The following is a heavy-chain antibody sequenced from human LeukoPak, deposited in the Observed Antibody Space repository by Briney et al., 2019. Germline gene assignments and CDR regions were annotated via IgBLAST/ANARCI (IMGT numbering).Heavy chain of an antibody. V-gene: IGHV3-66*02. D-gene: IGHD5-18*01. CDR1: GFTVSSNY. CDR2: IYSGGST. Sequence: GGSLRLSCAASGFTVSSNYMSWVRQAPWKGLEWVSIIYSGGSTYYADSVNGRFTISIHNSKNTLYPQMNSLRAEDTAVYFCVRVGYSYGYGDWNHFDYWGQGTLVTVSS. CDR3: VRVGYSYGYGDWNHFDY. J-gene: IGHJ4*02.